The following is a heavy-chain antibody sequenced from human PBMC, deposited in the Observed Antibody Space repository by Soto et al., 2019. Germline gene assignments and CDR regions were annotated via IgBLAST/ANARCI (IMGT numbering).Heavy chain of an antibody. Sequence: GGSLRLSGAASGFRFRTRAMSWVRQAPGKGLEWVASIRPGGDSTYYADSVKGRFAVSRDNSNVTLYLQMDSLRVEDTAIYYCTTHEEGAPWAGGLDSWGQGTLVTVSS. D-gene: IGHD1-26*01. J-gene: IGHJ4*02. V-gene: IGHV3-23*01. CDR1: GFRFRTRA. CDR2: IRPGGDST. CDR3: TTHEEGAPWAGGLDS.